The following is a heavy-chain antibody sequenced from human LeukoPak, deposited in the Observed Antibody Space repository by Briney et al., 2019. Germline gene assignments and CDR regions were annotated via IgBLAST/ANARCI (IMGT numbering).Heavy chain of an antibody. D-gene: IGHD3-3*01. J-gene: IGHJ4*02. CDR1: GFIFSTYG. CDR2: IRYDGRNK. Sequence: PGGSLRLSCAASGFIFSTYGMHWVRQAPGKGLEWVAFIRYDGRNKYYAESVKGRFTISRDNSKNTLYLQMNSLRAEDTAVYYCARLREIPVFGVVTKSTSYFDYWGQGTLVTVSS. CDR3: ARLREIPVFGVVTKSTSYFDY. V-gene: IGHV3-30*02.